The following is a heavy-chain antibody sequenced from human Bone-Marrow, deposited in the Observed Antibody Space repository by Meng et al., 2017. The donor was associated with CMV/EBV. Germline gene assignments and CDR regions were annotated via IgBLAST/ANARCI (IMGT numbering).Heavy chain of an antibody. CDR2: MNPNSGNT. Sequence: ASVKVSCKASGYTFTSYDINWVRQATGQGLEWMGWMNPNSGNTGYAQKFQGRVTMTRNTSISTAYMELSSLRSEDTAVYYCARATRGGYCSSTSCLYYFDYWGQGPLVTVSS. CDR3: ARATRGGYCSSTSCLYYFDY. J-gene: IGHJ4*02. CDR1: GYTFTSYD. V-gene: IGHV1-8*01. D-gene: IGHD2-2*01.